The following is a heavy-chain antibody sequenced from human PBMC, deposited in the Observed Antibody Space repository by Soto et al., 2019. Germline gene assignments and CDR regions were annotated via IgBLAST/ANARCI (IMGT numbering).Heavy chain of an antibody. CDR3: ARAKAVGAIVDYFDY. CDR1: GGSISSGGYS. CDR2: IYHSGST. V-gene: IGHV4-30-2*01. D-gene: IGHD1-26*01. Sequence: SETLSLTCAVSGGSISSGGYSWSWIRQPPGKGLEWIGYIYHSGSTYYNPSLKSRVTISVDRSKNQFSLKLSSVTAADTAVYYCARAKAVGAIVDYFDYWGQGTLVTVSS. J-gene: IGHJ4*02.